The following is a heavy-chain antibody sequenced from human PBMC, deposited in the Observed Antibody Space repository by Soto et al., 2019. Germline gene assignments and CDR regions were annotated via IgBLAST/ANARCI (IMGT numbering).Heavy chain of an antibody. J-gene: IGHJ5*02. CDR2: TYYRSKWYN. CDR3: AGQEAIAVAGTAWLDP. V-gene: IGHV6-1*01. D-gene: IGHD6-19*01. Sequence: SQTLSLTCAISGDSVSSNSAAWNWIRQSPSRGLEWLGRTYYRSKWYNDYAVSVKSRITINPDTSKNQFSLQLNSVTPEDTAVYYCAGQEAIAVAGTAWLDPWGQGTLVTVYS. CDR1: GDSVSSNSAA.